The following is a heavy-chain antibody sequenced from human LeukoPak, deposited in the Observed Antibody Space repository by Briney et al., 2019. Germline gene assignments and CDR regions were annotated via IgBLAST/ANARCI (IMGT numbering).Heavy chain of an antibody. D-gene: IGHD3-9*01. V-gene: IGHV1-69*05. Sequence: SEKVSRKASVGTFSSYAISWVRQAPGQGLEWVGGIIPNFGTANYAQKFQGRVTITTDESTSTAYMELSSLRSEDTAVYYCARLKGSILTGYWFDPWGQGTLVTVSS. J-gene: IGHJ5*02. CDR1: VGTFSSYA. CDR2: IIPNFGTA. CDR3: ARLKGSILTGYWFDP.